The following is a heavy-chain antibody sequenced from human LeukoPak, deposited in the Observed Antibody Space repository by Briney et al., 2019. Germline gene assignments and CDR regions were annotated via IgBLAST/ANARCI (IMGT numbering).Heavy chain of an antibody. Sequence: SETLSLTCTVSGGSISSNNYWAWIRQPPGTGLEWIGGMIYSGTTYYNPSLRSRVTISIDTSQNQFSLRLSSVTAADTAVYYCARHEEEDGYNAKTLDYWGRGTLVTVSS. V-gene: IGHV4-39*01. J-gene: IGHJ4*02. CDR3: ARHEEEDGYNAKTLDY. CDR2: MIYSGTT. D-gene: IGHD5-24*01. CDR1: GGSISSNNY.